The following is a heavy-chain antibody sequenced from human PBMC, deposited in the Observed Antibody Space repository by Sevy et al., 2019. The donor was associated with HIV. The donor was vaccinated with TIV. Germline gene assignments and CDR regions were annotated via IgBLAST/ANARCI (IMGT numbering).Heavy chain of an antibody. D-gene: IGHD1-26*01. V-gene: IGHV5-51*01. CDR2: IYPGDSDT. CDR1: GFTFTDYW. J-gene: IGHJ5*02. Sequence: GESLKISCTASGFTFTDYWIGWVRQMPGKGLEWMGNIYPGDSDTEYHPSFEGQVTISADKSIKTAYLQYSSLKASDTAMYYCVRQAGYSGGYHAVGRFDPWGQGTLVTVSS. CDR3: VRQAGYSGGYHAVGRFDP.